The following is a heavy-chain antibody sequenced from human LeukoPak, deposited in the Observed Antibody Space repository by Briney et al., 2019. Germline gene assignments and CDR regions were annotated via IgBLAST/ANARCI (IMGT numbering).Heavy chain of an antibody. Sequence: TGGSLRLSCAASGFTVSSNYMSWVRQAPGKGLEWVSVIYSGGSTYYADSVKGRFTISRDNSKNTLYLQMNSLRAEDTAVYYCARVDSGSYYTFDYWGQGTLVTVSS. J-gene: IGHJ4*02. CDR1: GFTVSSNY. D-gene: IGHD1-26*01. CDR2: IYSGGST. CDR3: ARVDSGSYYTFDY. V-gene: IGHV3-66*01.